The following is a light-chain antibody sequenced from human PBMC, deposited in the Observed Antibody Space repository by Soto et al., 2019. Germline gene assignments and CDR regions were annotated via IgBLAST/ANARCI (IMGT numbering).Light chain of an antibody. J-gene: IGKJ1*01. Sequence: DIQLTQSPSFLSASVGDRVTITCRASQSISSWLAWYQQKPGKAPKLLIYDASSLESGVPSRFSGSESGTEFTLTITSPQPDDSATYYCQQYNSYSWTFGQGTKVDIK. CDR2: DAS. CDR1: QSISSW. V-gene: IGKV1-5*01. CDR3: QQYNSYSWT.